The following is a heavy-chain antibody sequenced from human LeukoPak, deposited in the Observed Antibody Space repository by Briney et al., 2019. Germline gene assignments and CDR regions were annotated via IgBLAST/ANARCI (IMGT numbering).Heavy chain of an antibody. CDR3: ARDAFDYGDFDL. J-gene: IGHJ2*01. V-gene: IGHV1-46*01. CDR1: GYTFTGYY. CDR2: INPSGGST. D-gene: IGHD3-16*01. Sequence: ASVKVSCKASGYTFTGYYMHWVRQAPGRGLEWMGIINPSGGSTSYAQKFQGRVTMTRDMSTSTVYMELSSLRSEDTAVYYCARDAFDYGDFDLWGRGTLVTVSS.